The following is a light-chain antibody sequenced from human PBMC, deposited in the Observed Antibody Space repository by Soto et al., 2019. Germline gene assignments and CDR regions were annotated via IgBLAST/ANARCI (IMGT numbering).Light chain of an antibody. Sequence: DIQMTQFPSTLSASVGDRVTITCRASQSISNWLAWYQQKPGKAPKVLIYKASSLESGVPSRFSGSGSGTEFTLTISSLQPDDFATYYCQQYNSYSLTFGQGARLEIK. J-gene: IGKJ5*01. V-gene: IGKV1-5*03. CDR2: KAS. CDR1: QSISNW. CDR3: QQYNSYSLT.